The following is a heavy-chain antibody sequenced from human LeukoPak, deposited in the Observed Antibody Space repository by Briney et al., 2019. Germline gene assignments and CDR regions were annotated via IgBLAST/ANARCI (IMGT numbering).Heavy chain of an antibody. J-gene: IGHJ4*02. CDR1: RFTFSGSG. CDR3: AKGGCRGTCNPLAY. V-gene: IGHV3-23*01. D-gene: IGHD2-15*01. CDR2: SGDSDGST. Sequence: PGGSLRLSCAASRFTFSGSGMSWVRQAPGKGLEWISSSGDSDGSTYYADSLKGRFTISRDNSKNTLYLQMNNLRAEDTAVYYCAKGGCRGTCNPLAYWGQGALVTVSP.